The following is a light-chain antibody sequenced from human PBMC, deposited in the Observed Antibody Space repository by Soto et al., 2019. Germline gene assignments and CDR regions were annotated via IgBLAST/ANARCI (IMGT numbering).Light chain of an antibody. V-gene: IGKV3-20*01. CDR1: QSVRSSY. Sequence: EIVLTQSPGTLSLSPGERATLSCRASQSVRSSYLAWYQQKLGQAPRLLIYGVSNRATGIPDRFSGSGSGTDFTLTISRLESEDFVVYYCQQYGTSPRTFGQGTKVEIK. CDR3: QQYGTSPRT. J-gene: IGKJ1*01. CDR2: GVS.